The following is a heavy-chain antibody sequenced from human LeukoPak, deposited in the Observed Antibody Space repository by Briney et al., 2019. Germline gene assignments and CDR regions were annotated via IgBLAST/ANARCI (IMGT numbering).Heavy chain of an antibody. CDR3: ARVAAYGMDV. V-gene: IGHV4-4*02. Sequence: SETLSLTCAVSGYSITNNNWWAWVRQSPGKGLEWIGEVYHTGNTNYKSPLNSRVTVSMDKSRNQFSLRLSSVTAADTAVYYCARVAAYGMDVWGQGTTVTVSS. CDR2: VYHTGNT. CDR1: GYSITNNNW. J-gene: IGHJ6*02. D-gene: IGHD6-13*01.